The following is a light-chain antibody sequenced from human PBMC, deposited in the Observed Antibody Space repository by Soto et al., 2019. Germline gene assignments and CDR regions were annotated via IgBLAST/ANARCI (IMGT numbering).Light chain of an antibody. Sequence: PGARVPFSCRASQSVGSSYLTWYQQKPGRAPRLLIYGASSRATGIPDRFSGSGSGTDFSLTISRLEPEDFAVYYCQQYGSSPLTFGGGTKVDIK. CDR3: QQYGSSPLT. J-gene: IGKJ4*01. V-gene: IGKV3-20*01. CDR1: QSVGSSY. CDR2: GAS.